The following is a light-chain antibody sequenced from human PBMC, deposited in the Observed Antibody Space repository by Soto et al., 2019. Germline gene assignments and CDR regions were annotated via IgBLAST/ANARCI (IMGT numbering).Light chain of an antibody. CDR2: GTN. Sequence: QAVVTQEPSLTVSPGGTVTLTCASSAGAVTSGHFPNWFQQKPGQAPRALIYGTNNKHSWTPARFSGSLLGGKAALTLSGVRPEDEADYFCLLYYSGGRLFGGGTKLTVL. CDR3: LLYYSGGRL. CDR1: AGAVTSGHF. J-gene: IGLJ2*01. V-gene: IGLV7-43*01.